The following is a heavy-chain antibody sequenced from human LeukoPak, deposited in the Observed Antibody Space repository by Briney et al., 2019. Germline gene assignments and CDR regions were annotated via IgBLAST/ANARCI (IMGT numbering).Heavy chain of an antibody. J-gene: IGHJ4*02. V-gene: IGHV1-2*02. D-gene: IGHD1-26*01. CDR2: INPNSGGT. Sequence: AASVKVSCKASGHTFTGYYMHWVRQAPGQGLEWMGWINPNSGGTNYAQKFQGRVTMTRDTSISTAYMELSRLRSDDTAVYYCARGNKWELRAVVVYWGQGTLVTVSS. CDR1: GHTFTGYY. CDR3: ARGNKWELRAVVVY.